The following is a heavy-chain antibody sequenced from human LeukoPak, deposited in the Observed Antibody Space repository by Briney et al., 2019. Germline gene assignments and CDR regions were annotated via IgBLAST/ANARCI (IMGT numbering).Heavy chain of an antibody. V-gene: IGHV5-10-1*01. CDR3: ARQSRVAFDI. Sequence: GEPLKFSCKGCGYSFTSYWISWVRQMPGKGLEWMGRIDPSDSYTNYSPSFQGHVTISADKSISTAYLQWSSLKASDTAMYYCARQSRVAFDIWGQGTMVTVSS. CDR2: IDPSDSYT. CDR1: GYSFTSYW. J-gene: IGHJ3*02.